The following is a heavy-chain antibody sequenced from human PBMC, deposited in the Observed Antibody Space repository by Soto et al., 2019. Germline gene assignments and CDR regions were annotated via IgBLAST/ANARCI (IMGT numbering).Heavy chain of an antibody. V-gene: IGHV3-30-3*01. CDR3: ATAGGLFLDY. Sequence: QVQLVESGGGVVQPGRSLRLSCAVSGFIFSCCAMYWVRQAPGKGLEWVAGISYDGTDEYYADSVKGRFTISRDNPKNTLYVQMNSLRGEDTAVYYCATAGGLFLDYWGQGTLVTV. CDR1: GFIFSCCA. CDR2: ISYDGTDE. D-gene: IGHD2-15*01. J-gene: IGHJ4*02.